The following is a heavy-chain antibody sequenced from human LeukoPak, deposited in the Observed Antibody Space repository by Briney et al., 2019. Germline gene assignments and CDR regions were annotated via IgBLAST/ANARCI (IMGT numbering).Heavy chain of an antibody. CDR1: GFTFSSYS. CDR2: TSSSSSYI. D-gene: IGHD3-10*01. V-gene: IGHV3-21*01. J-gene: IGHJ4*02. CDR3: ASARAYYFDY. Sequence: GVSLRLSCAASGFTFSSYSMNWVRQARGKGLEWVSSTSSSSSYIYYADSVKGRFTISRDNAKNSLYLQMNSLRAEDTAVYYCASARAYYFDYWGQGTLVTVSS.